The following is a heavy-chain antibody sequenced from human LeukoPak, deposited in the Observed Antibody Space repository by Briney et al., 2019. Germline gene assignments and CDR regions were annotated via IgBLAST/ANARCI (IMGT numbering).Heavy chain of an antibody. CDR3: AKDPRRLLYRLALDY. CDR1: GFTFSSYW. J-gene: IGHJ4*02. Sequence: PGGSLRLSCAASGFTFSSYWMSWVRQAPGKGLEWVANIKQDGSEKYYVDSVKGRFTISRDNSKNTLYLQMNSLRAEDTAVYYCAKDPRRLLYRLALDYWGQGTLVTVSS. V-gene: IGHV3-7*03. CDR2: IKQDGSEK. D-gene: IGHD3-3*01.